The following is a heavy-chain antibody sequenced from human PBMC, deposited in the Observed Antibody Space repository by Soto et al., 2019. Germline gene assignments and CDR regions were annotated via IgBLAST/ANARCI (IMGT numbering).Heavy chain of an antibody. V-gene: IGHV3-23*01. CDR2: IDSSGRT. Sequence: EVQLLESGGGLVQPGGSLRLSCAASGFTFSSCSMSWVRQAPGKGLEWVSSIDSSGRTYYADSVKGRFTISRDTSKNTLYLQMNSLRVEDTAVYYCAKGGRGGYRTNGVYSPDPWGQGTLVTVSS. CDR1: GFTFSSCS. J-gene: IGHJ5*02. D-gene: IGHD2-8*01. CDR3: AKGGRGGYRTNGVYSPDP.